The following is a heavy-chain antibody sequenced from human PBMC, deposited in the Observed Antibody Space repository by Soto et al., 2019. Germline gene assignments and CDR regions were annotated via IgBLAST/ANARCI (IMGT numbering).Heavy chain of an antibody. V-gene: IGHV1-18*01. Sequence: QVQLVQSGAEVKKPGASVKVSCKASGYTFTSYGISWVRQAPGQGLEWMGWISAYNGNTNYAQKLQGRVTMTTDTSTSTGYMELRSLRSDDTAVYYCVLNRKDSGDYTDYYYYGMDVWGQGTTVTVSS. D-gene: IGHD4-17*01. CDR2: ISAYNGNT. J-gene: IGHJ6*02. CDR3: VLNRKDSGDYTDYYYYGMDV. CDR1: GYTFTSYG.